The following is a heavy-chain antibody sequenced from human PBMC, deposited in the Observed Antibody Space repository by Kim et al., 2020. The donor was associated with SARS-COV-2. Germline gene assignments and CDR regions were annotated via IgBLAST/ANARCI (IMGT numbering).Heavy chain of an antibody. CDR2: IYYSGST. CDR3: ARAIHRGSGSYHKKGGWAFDI. J-gene: IGHJ3*02. CDR1: GGSISSYY. D-gene: IGHD3-10*01. Sequence: SETLSLTCTVSGGSISSYYWSWIRQPPGKGLEWIGYIYYSGSTNYNPSLKSRVTISVDTSKNQFSLKLSSVTAADTAVYYCARAIHRGSGSYHKKGGWAFDIWGQGTMVTVSS. V-gene: IGHV4-59*01.